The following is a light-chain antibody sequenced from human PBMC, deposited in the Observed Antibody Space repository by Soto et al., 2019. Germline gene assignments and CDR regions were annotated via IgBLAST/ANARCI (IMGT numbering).Light chain of an antibody. CDR1: SSDVGGYNY. J-gene: IGLJ1*01. V-gene: IGLV2-14*03. CDR2: DVS. Sequence: QSVLTQPASVSGSPGQSITISCTGTSSDVGGYNYVSWYQQHPGKAPKLMIYDVSNRPSGISNRSSGSKSGNTASLTISGLQAEDEGDYYCSSYTGSSTRRYVFGTGTRVNVL. CDR3: SSYTGSSTRRYV.